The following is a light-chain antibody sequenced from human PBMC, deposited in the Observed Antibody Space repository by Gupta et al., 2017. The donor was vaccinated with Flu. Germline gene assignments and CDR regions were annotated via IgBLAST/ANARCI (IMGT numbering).Light chain of an antibody. CDR3: QQYYSIPIT. J-gene: IGKJ4*01. CDR1: QTVLYSSNNKNY. CDR2: WAS. Sequence: DIVMTQSPDSQPVSLGERATINCKSSQTVLYSSNNKNYLAWYQQKPGQPPKLLIYWASTRESGVPDRFSGSGSGTDFTLTISSLQAEDVAVYYCQQYYSIPITFGGGTKVDIK. V-gene: IGKV4-1*01.